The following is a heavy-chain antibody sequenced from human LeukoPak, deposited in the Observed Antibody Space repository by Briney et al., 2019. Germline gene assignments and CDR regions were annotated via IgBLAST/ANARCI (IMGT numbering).Heavy chain of an antibody. Sequence: GASVKVSCKASGYTFTSYGISWVRQAPGQGLEWMGWINPNSGGTNYAQKFQGRVTMTRDTSISTAYMELSRLRSDDTAVYYCARANMVRGAGSFFDRNWFDPWGQGTLVTVSS. CDR1: GYTFTSYG. CDR3: ARANMVRGAGSFFDRNWFDP. V-gene: IGHV1-2*02. J-gene: IGHJ5*02. D-gene: IGHD3-10*01. CDR2: INPNSGGT.